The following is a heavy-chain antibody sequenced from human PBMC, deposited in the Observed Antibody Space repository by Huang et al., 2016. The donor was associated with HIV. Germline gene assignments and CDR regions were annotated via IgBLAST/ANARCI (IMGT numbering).Heavy chain of an antibody. J-gene: IGHJ3*02. CDR1: GYTVSELS. CDR3: ATSTPDVGAGVLRSAFDI. V-gene: IGHV1-24*01. D-gene: IGHD2-15*01. Sequence: QVQLVESGAELKKPGASVRVSCKVSGYTVSELSLHWVRQAHAKGLEWRGGFDPEGGETIYVQRLQGRVTMTEETSTDTAYMELSSLRPEDTAVYYCATSTPDVGAGVLRSAFDIWGQGTMVTVSS. CDR2: FDPEGGET.